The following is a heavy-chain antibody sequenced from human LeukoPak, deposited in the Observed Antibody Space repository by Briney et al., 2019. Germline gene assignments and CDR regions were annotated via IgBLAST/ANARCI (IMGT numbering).Heavy chain of an antibody. J-gene: IGHJ4*02. CDR3: ARDPKLNYYDSSGPVDY. D-gene: IGHD3-22*01. Sequence: ASVKVSCKASGHTFTSYGISWVRQAPGQGLEWMGWISAYNGNTNYAQKLQGRVTMTTDTSTSTANMELRSLRSDDTAVYYCARDPKLNYYDSSGPVDYWGQGTLVTVSS. CDR2: ISAYNGNT. V-gene: IGHV1-18*01. CDR1: GHTFTSYG.